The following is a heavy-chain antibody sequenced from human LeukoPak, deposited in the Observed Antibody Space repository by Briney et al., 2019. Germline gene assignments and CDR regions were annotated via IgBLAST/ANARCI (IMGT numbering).Heavy chain of an antibody. D-gene: IGHD5-12*01. V-gene: IGHV7-4-1*02. CDR3: ARDGGYSPRCWFDP. J-gene: IGHJ5*02. Sequence: AASVKVSCKASGYTFTTYAMNWVRQAPGQGLEWMGWINTNTGNPTYAQGFTGRFVFSLDTSVSTAYLQISSLKAEDTAVYYCARDGGYSPRCWFDPWGQGTRVTVSS. CDR2: INTNTGNP. CDR1: GYTFTTYA.